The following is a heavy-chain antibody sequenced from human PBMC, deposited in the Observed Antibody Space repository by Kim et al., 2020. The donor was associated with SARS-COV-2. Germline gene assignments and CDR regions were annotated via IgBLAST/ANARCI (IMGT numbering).Heavy chain of an antibody. CDR1: GFTFSSYG. D-gene: IGHD3-22*01. CDR2: ISYDGSNK. V-gene: IGHV3-30*18. CDR3: AKESPDDSSGYYPFDY. Sequence: GGSLRLSCAASGFTFSSYGMHWVRQAPGKGLEWVAVISYDGSNKYYADSVKGRFTISRDNSKNTLYLQMNSLRAEDTAVYYCAKESPDDSSGYYPFDYWGQGTLVTVSS. J-gene: IGHJ4*02.